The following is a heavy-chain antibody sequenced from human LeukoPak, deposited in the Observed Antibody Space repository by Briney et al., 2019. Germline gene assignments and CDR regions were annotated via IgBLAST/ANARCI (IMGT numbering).Heavy chain of an antibody. V-gene: IGHV3-73*01. D-gene: IGHD4-23*01. Sequence: GGSLRLSCATSGFTFSGSAMHWVRQAPGKGLEWVGRMRSKTNGFATTYGASVQGRFTISRDNSKNTLYLQMNSLRAEDTAVYYLARDLPTYGGKLRGGFDYWGQGTLVTVSS. CDR1: GFTFSGSA. CDR3: ARDLPTYGGKLRGGFDY. J-gene: IGHJ4*02. CDR2: MRSKTNGFAT.